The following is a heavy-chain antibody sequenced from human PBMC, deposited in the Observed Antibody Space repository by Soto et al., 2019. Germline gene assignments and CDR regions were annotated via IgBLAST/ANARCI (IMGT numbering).Heavy chain of an antibody. D-gene: IGHD3-3*01. CDR1: GFTFSSYA. CDR2: ISYDGSNK. Sequence: GGSLRLSCAASGFTFSSYAMHWVRQAPGKGLEWVAVISYDGSNKYYADSVKGRFTISRDNSKNTLYLQMNSLRAEDTAVYYCARDSFITIFGVVHPVYYFDYWGQGTLVTVSS. V-gene: IGHV3-30-3*01. CDR3: ARDSFITIFGVVHPVYYFDY. J-gene: IGHJ4*02.